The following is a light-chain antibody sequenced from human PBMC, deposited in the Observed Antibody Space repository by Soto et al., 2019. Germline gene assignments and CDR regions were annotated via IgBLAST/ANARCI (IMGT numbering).Light chain of an antibody. V-gene: IGLV2-8*01. Sequence: QSVLTQPPSASGSPGQSVTISCTGTSSDVGAYKYVSWYQQYPGKAPKLMIYEVTKRPSGVPDRFSGSKSGNTASLTVSGLLAEDEAAYYCTSYVGNDIWVFGGGTKLTVL. CDR1: SSDVGAYKY. J-gene: IGLJ3*02. CDR2: EVT. CDR3: TSYVGNDIWV.